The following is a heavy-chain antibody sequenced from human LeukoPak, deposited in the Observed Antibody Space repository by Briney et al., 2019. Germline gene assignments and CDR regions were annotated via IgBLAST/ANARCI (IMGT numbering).Heavy chain of an antibody. Sequence: PGGSLRLSCAASGFTVSSSYMSWVRQAPGKGLVWVSVIHSGGSTYYADSVKGRFTISRDNSKNTLYLQLNSLRAEDTAVYYCAREGAAGYYYYGMDVWGQGTTVTVSS. CDR3: AREGAAGYYYYGMDV. CDR1: GFTVSSSY. J-gene: IGHJ6*02. V-gene: IGHV3-53*01. CDR2: IHSGGST. D-gene: IGHD6-13*01.